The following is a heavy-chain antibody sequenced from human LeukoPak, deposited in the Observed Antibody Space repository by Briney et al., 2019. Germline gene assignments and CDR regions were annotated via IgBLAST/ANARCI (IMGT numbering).Heavy chain of an antibody. J-gene: IGHJ4*02. CDR2: IYYSGST. V-gene: IGHV4-39*01. CDR1: GGSISSSSYY. D-gene: IGHD3-10*01. CDR3: ARQLLHYYGSGSYFSSPFDY. Sequence: SETLSLTCTVSGGSISSSSYYWGWIRQPPGKGLEWIGSIYYSGSTYNNPSLKSRVTISVDTSKNQFSLKLSSVTAADTAVYYCARQLLHYYGSGSYFSSPFDYWGQGTLVTVSS.